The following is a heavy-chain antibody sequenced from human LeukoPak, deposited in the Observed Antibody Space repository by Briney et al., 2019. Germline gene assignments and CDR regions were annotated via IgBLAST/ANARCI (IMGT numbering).Heavy chain of an antibody. V-gene: IGHV1-2*02. CDR3: ARASLSHSGYYYYYMDV. J-gene: IGHJ6*03. D-gene: IGHD6-6*01. CDR1: GSTFTGYY. CDR2: INPNSGGT. Sequence: ASVKASCKASGSTFTGYYMHWVRQAPGQGLEWMGWINPNSGGTNYAQKFQGRVTMTRDTSISTAYMELSRLRSDDTAVYYCARASLSHSGYYYYYMDVWGKGTTVTVSS.